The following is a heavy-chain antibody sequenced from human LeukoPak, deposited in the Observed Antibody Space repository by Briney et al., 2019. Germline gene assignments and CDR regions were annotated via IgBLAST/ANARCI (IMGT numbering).Heavy chain of an antibody. J-gene: IGHJ5*02. Sequence: SQTLSLTCVVSGDSISSGTYSWSWIRQPPGKGLEWIGYIFHTGSTFYNPSLKSRVTISVDTSKNQFSLRLNSVTAADTAVYYCARELWFANAPGSWLDPWGQGTLVTVSS. D-gene: IGHD3-10*01. CDR2: IFHTGST. V-gene: IGHV4-30-2*01. CDR1: GDSISSGTYS. CDR3: ARELWFANAPGSWLDP.